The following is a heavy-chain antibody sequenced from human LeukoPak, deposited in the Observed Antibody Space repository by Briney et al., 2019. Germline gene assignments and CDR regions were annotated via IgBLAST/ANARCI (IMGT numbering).Heavy chain of an antibody. D-gene: IGHD2-15*01. CDR2: IHYTGST. Sequence: SETLSLTCTVSGGSINNYYWSWMRQPPEKGLEWIGYIHYTGSTKYNPSLQSRVTISVDTSKNQISLKLSSVTAADTAVYFCARYRSCALDYWGQGALVTVSS. V-gene: IGHV4-59*01. J-gene: IGHJ4*02. CDR1: GGSINNYY. CDR3: ARYRSCALDY.